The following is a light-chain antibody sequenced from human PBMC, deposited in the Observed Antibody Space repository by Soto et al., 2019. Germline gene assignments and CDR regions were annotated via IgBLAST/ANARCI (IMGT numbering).Light chain of an antibody. J-gene: IGLJ1*01. CDR2: ENN. CDR3: GTWDSSLSAV. Sequence: QSVLTQPPSVSAAPGQKVTISCSGSSSNIGNNYVSWYQQLPGTAPNLLIYENNKRPSGIPDRFSGSKSGTSATLGITGLQTGDEADYYCGTWDSSLSAVFGTGTKVTVL. CDR1: SSNIGNNY. V-gene: IGLV1-51*02.